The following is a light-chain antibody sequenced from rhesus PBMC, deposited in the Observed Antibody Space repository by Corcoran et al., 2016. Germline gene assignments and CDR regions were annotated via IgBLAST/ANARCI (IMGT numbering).Light chain of an antibody. V-gene: IGKV1-33*02. CDR1: QGISGW. J-gene: IGKJ4*01. Sequence: DIQLTQSPSSLSASVGDRVTITCQASQGISGWLAWYQQKPGKAPKVLICAASSLQNGVPSRFSGNGSWTHFNRTISSLKPEDFATYYCQQHNSYPPTFGGGTKVEIK. CDR2: AAS. CDR3: QQHNSYPPT.